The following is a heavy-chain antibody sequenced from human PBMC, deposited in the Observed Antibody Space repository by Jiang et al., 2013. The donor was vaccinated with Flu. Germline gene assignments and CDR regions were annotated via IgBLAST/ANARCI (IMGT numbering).Heavy chain of an antibody. J-gene: IGHJ4*02. CDR3: ARLRDGSLDN. CDR1: YNFTGYW. V-gene: IGHV5-10-1*01. Sequence: YNFTGYWISWARQMPGKGLEWMGRIDPSDSYTNYSPSFQGHVTISTDKSISTAYVQWSSLKASDTAIYYCARLRDGSLDNWGQGTLVTVSS. CDR2: IDPSDSYT. D-gene: IGHD5-24*01.